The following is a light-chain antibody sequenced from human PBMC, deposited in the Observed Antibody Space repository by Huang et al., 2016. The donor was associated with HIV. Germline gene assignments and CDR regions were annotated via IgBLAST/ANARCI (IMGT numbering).Light chain of an antibody. CDR3: QHYNGYPLT. V-gene: IGKV3-15*01. CDR2: GAS. Sequence: ETVMTQSPGTLPVSPGERATLSCRASQSVSSNLAWYQQKPGRAPRLLIYGASTRATGIPARFSGSGSGTEFTLTISSLQPEDVATYYCQHYNGYPLTFGQGTR. J-gene: IGKJ5*01. CDR1: QSVSSN.